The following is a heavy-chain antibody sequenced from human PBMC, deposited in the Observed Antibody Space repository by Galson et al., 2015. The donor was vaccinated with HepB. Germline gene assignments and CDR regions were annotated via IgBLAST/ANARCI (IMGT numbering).Heavy chain of an antibody. Sequence: ETLSLTCAVCGGSISSSNWRRWVRQRPGRGLEWIGEIYHSGSTNYNPSLKSRVTISVDTSQNQFSLKLTSLTAADTAVYYCARGGYCSGGSCYSSSNWFDPWGQGTLVTVSS. CDR3: ARGGYCSGGSCYSSSNWFDP. CDR2: IYHSGST. V-gene: IGHV4-4*02. J-gene: IGHJ5*02. CDR1: GGSISSSNW. D-gene: IGHD2-15*01.